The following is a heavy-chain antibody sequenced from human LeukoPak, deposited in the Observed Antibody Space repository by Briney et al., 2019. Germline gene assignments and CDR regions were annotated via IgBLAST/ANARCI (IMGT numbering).Heavy chain of an antibody. CDR3: AKKKVDVMGNQYYYYYGLDV. CDR1: GGSFSGYS. J-gene: IGHJ6*02. V-gene: IGHV4-34*01. Sequence: PSETLSLTCAFYGGSFSGYSLTWIRQPPGKGLEWIGEINHSGINHFNPSLKSRVTISADTSKKQVLLNLSSVTAADTAVYYCAKKKVDVMGNQYYYYYGLDVWGQGTTVTVSS. D-gene: IGHD3-16*01. CDR2: INHSGIN.